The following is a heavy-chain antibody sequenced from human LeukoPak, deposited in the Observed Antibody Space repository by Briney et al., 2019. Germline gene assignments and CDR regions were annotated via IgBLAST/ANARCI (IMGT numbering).Heavy chain of an antibody. J-gene: IGHJ3*02. D-gene: IGHD3-3*01. Sequence: SGGSLRLSCAASGFTFSSYAMSWVRQAPGKGLEWVSGISWNSGTIKYADSVKGRFTISRDNANNSLYLQMNSLRPEDTALYYCAKDRLIKVPKLEDDVFDIWGQGTMVTVSS. V-gene: IGHV3-9*01. CDR3: AKDRLIKVPKLEDDVFDI. CDR2: ISWNSGTI. CDR1: GFTFSSYA.